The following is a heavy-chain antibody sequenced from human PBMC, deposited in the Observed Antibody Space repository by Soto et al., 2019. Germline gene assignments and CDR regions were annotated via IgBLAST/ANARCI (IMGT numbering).Heavy chain of an antibody. D-gene: IGHD3-9*01. Sequence: VVSLRLSWGAAGGTVGSNDVSWVRQAPGKGLEWVSAISGSGGSTYYADSVKGRFTISRDNSKNTLYLQMNSLRAEDTAVYYCAKDSAPYYDILTGPGLAIWGHGTMVPVSS. V-gene: IGHV3-23*01. CDR3: AKDSAPYYDILTGPGLAI. J-gene: IGHJ3*02. CDR1: GGTVGSND. CDR2: ISGSGGST.